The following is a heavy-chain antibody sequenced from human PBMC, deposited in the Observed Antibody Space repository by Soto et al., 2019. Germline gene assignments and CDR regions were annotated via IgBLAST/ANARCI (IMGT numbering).Heavy chain of an antibody. Sequence: QVQLVQSGAEEKKPGASVKVSCKASGYTFTSYAMHWVRQAPGKRLEWMGWINAGNGNTNYSQKFQGRVTLTRDTAASTAYMEPSSLRSQDTAVYYWARDLGGMDVWGQGTTVTVSS. CDR3: ARDLGGMDV. CDR2: INAGNGNT. D-gene: IGHD7-27*01. V-gene: IGHV1-3*05. J-gene: IGHJ6*02. CDR1: GYTFTSYA.